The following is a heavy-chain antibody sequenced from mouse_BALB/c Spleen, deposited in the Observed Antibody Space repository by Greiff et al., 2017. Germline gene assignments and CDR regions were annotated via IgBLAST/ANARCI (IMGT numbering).Heavy chain of an antibody. CDR1: GYAFTNYL. CDR2: INPGSGGT. CDR3: ARSVVATNYFDY. V-gene: IGHV1-54*01. Sequence: QVQLKESGAELVRPGTSVKVSCKASGYAFTNYLIEWVKQRPGQGLEWIGVINPGSGGTNYNEKFKGKATLTADKSSSTAYMQLSSLTSDDSAVYFCARSVVATNYFDYWGQGTTLTVSS. D-gene: IGHD1-1*01. J-gene: IGHJ2*01.